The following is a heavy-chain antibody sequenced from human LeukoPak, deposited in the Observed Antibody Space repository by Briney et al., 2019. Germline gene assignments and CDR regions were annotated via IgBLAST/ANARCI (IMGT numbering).Heavy chain of an antibody. V-gene: IGHV3-53*01. D-gene: IGHD6-6*01. J-gene: IGHJ6*03. CDR1: GITVSSNY. CDR3: ARVRPHPIIDV. CDR2: IYTGVST. Sequence: PGGSLRLSCAASGITVSSNYMSWVRQAPGKGLEWVSVIYTGVSTYYADSVKGRFAISRDNSKNTLYLQMNSLRAEDTAVYYCARVRPHPIIDVWGKGTTVTVSS.